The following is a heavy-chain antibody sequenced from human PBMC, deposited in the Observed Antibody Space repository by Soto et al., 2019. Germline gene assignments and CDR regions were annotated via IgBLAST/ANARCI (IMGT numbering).Heavy chain of an antibody. Sequence: EVQLVESGGGLIQPGGSLRLSCAASGFTVSSNYMSWVRQAPGKGLEWVSVIHSGGTTFYADSVKGRFTISRDSSKNTLYLQMNSLRAEDTAVYYCARDTNPPYYYGSGRFHGMDVWGQGTTVSVSS. CDR2: IHSGGTT. CDR1: GFTVSSNY. J-gene: IGHJ6*02. V-gene: IGHV3-53*01. CDR3: ARDTNPPYYYGSGRFHGMDV. D-gene: IGHD3-10*01.